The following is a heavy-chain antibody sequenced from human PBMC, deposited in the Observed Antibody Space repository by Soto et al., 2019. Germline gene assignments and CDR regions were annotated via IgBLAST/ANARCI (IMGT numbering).Heavy chain of an antibody. D-gene: IGHD4-4*01. CDR3: FRGSTVAAHDWYFYL. CDR2: ISSSSSYI. J-gene: IGHJ2*01. V-gene: IGHV3-21*01. CDR1: GFTFSSYS. Sequence: EVQLVESGGGLVKPGGSLRLSCAASGFTFSSYSMNWVREATGKGLEWVSSISSSSSYIYSADSVKGRFTISRDNAMNSLHLQMNSLRAQDTAVYYCFRGSTVAAHDWYFYLWGRGQLVTVSS.